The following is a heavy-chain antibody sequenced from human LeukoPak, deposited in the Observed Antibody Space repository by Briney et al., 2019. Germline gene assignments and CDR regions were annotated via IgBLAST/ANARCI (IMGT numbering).Heavy chain of an antibody. J-gene: IGHJ4*02. Sequence: GGSLRLSCAASGFTFSSYSMNWVRQAPGKGLEWVSSISSSSSYIYYADSVKGRFTISRDNSKNTLYLQMNSLRVEDTAVYYCANTMTFWSGYDYWGQGTLVTVSS. CDR1: GFTFSSYS. CDR2: ISSSSSYI. V-gene: IGHV3-21*04. D-gene: IGHD3-3*01. CDR3: ANTMTFWSGYDY.